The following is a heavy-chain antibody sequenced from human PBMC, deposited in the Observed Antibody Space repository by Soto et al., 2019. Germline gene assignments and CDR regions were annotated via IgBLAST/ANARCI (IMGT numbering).Heavy chain of an antibody. CDR1: GFTVSSNY. D-gene: IGHD3-10*01. CDR2: IYSGGST. Sequence: EVQLVETGGGLIQPGGSLRLSCAASGFTVSSNYMSWVRQAPGKGLEWVSVIYSGGSTYYADSVKGRFTISRDNSKNTLYLKMNSLRAEDTAVSYCARGGKVRGRMGDFDYWGQGTLVTVSS. V-gene: IGHV3-53*02. J-gene: IGHJ4*02. CDR3: ARGGKVRGRMGDFDY.